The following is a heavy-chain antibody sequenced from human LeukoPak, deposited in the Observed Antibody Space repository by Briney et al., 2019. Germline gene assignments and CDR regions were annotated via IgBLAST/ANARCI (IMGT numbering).Heavy chain of an antibody. CDR2: IYHSGST. J-gene: IGHJ4*02. Sequence: SETLSHTCAVSGYSISSGYYWGWIRQPPGKGLEWIGNIYHSGSTYYNPSLKSRVTISVDTSKNQFSLKLSSVTAADTAVYYCARYSRDLRHRTPIDYWGQGTLVTVSS. CDR3: ARYSRDLRHRTPIDY. CDR1: GYSISSGYY. D-gene: IGHD2-21*01. V-gene: IGHV4-38-2*01.